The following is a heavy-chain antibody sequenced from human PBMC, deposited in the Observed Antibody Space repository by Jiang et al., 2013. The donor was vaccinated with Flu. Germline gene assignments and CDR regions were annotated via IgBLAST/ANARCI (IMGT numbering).Heavy chain of an antibody. Sequence: EVQLVESGGGLVQPGGSLRLSCAVSGLTFSRYAMSWVRQAPGKGLEWVSGISEYVSSTYYADSVKGRFTIFRDNSKNTLYLQMDSLRAEDTAVYYCAKETRGRVGGNVVIKYFDYWGQGTLVTVSS. CDR1: GLTFSRYA. J-gene: IGHJ4*02. D-gene: IGHD1-26*01. CDR3: AKETRGRVGGNVVIKYFDY. V-gene: IGHV3-23*04. CDR2: ISEYVSST.